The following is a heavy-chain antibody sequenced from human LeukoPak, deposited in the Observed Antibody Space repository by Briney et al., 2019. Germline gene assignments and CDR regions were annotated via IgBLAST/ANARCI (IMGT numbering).Heavy chain of an antibody. J-gene: IGHJ4*02. CDR3: ARDLGYSSGWYPY. V-gene: IGHV4-61*02. CDR2: IYTSGST. D-gene: IGHD6-19*01. Sequence: SETLSLTCTVSGGSISSGSYYWSWIRQPAGKGLAWIGRIYTSGSTNYNPSLKSRVTISVDTSKNQFSLKLSSVTAADTAVYYCARDLGYSSGWYPYWGQGTLVTVSS. CDR1: GGSISSGSYY.